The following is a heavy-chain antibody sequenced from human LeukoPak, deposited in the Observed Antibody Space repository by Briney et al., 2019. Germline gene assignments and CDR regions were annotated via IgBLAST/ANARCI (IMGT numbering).Heavy chain of an antibody. CDR3: ARALSGSPAVFDS. CDR2: RYYSGAS. Sequence: SETLSLTCAVSTGSISGYYWSWIRQPPGKGLEWIGFRYYSGASNYNPSLRGRVTISVDRSKSQVSLKMTSVPAAATAVYYCARALSGSPAVFDSWGQGTLVSVSS. D-gene: IGHD1-26*01. V-gene: IGHV4-59*08. J-gene: IGHJ4*02. CDR1: TGSISGYY.